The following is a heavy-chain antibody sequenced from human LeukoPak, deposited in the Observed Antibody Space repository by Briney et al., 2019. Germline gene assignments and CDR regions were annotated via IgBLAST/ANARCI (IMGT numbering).Heavy chain of an antibody. V-gene: IGHV3-23*01. CDR2: LSGSGINT. CDR1: GFTFSSYS. CDR3: ATEKGDSPDY. J-gene: IGHJ4*02. D-gene: IGHD1-26*01. Sequence: GGSLRLPCAASGFTFSSYSMNWVRQAPGKGLEWVSGLSGSGINTFYTASLKGRFTISRDNPKNTLYLQMNSLRAEDTAVYYCATEKGDSPDYWGQGTLVTVSS.